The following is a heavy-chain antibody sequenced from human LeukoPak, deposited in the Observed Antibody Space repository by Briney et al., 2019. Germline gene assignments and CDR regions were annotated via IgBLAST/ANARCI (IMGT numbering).Heavy chain of an antibody. V-gene: IGHV3-48*01. CDR1: GFTFSDYS. CDR2: ISSSSSTI. J-gene: IGHJ3*01. D-gene: IGHD4-17*01. CDR3: ARGATVTTTSAFDF. Sequence: GGSLRLSCAASGFTFSDYSMNWVRQAPGKGLEWVSYISSSSSTIYYADSVKGRFTISRDSAKNSLYLQTNSLRAEDTAVYYCARGATVTTTSAFDFWGQGTMVTVSS.